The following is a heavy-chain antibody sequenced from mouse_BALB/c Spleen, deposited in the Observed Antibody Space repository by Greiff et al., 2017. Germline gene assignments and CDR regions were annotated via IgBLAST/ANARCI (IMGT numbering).Heavy chain of an antibody. CDR2: ISSGGSYT. J-gene: IGHJ3*01. V-gene: IGHV5-9-3*01. CDR1: GFTFRSYA. CDR3: ARAPFAY. Sequence: DVKLVESGGGLVKPGGSLKLSCAASGFTFRSYAMSWVRQTPEKRLEWVATISSGGSYTYYPDSVKGRFTISRDNAKNTLYLQMSSLRSEDTAMYYCARAPFAYWGQGTLVTVSA.